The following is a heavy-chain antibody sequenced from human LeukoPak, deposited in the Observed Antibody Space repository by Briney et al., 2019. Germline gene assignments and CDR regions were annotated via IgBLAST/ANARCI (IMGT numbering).Heavy chain of an antibody. V-gene: IGHV4-30-2*01. J-gene: IGHJ4*02. D-gene: IGHD3-22*01. CDR3: ARDSYYYDSSGYYSPFDY. CDR2: IYHSGST. Sequence: TLSLTCTVSGGSISSGGYYWSWIRQPPGKGLEWIGYIYHSGSTYYNPSLKSRVTISVDRSKNQFSLKLSSVTAADTAVYYCARDSYYYDSSGYYSPFDYWGQGTLVTVSS. CDR1: GGSISSGGYY.